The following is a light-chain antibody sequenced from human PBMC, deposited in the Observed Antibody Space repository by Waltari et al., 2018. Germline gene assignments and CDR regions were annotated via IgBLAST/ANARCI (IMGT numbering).Light chain of an antibody. CDR2: QVS. Sequence: DILITHTPLSLPVSPGEPASISGRSTQCLLNSGAVNTYLEWYLHKPGQSPKPLIYQVSTRACGVPDRFSGSGSDTDFTLKISRVEAEDVGIYFCMQGIEFPYSFGQGTKVEIK. CDR1: QCLLNSGAVNTY. CDR3: MQGIEFPYS. J-gene: IGKJ2*03. V-gene: IGKV2-40*01.